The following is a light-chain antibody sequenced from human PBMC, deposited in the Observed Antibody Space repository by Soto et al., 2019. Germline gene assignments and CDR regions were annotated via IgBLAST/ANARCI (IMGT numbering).Light chain of an antibody. CDR3: HQYHNWFSIT. J-gene: IGKJ3*01. Sequence: EIVMTQSPATLSVSPGERATLSCRASQSVSSNLAWYQQKPGQAPRLLIYGASTRATGIPARFSGSGSGTEFTLTISSLQSEDFAVYYCHQYHNWFSITFGPGTKVDIK. CDR2: GAS. CDR1: QSVSSN. V-gene: IGKV3-15*01.